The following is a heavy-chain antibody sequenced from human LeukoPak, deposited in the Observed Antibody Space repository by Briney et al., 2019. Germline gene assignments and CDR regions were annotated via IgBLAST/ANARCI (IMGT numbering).Heavy chain of an antibody. CDR2: INHSRST. CDR1: GGSFSGYY. V-gene: IGHV4-34*01. Sequence: SETLSLTCAVYGGSFSGYYWSWIRQPPGKGLEWIGEINHSRSTNYNPSLKSRVTISVDTSKNQFSLKLRSVTAADTAVYYCARRGHRVLWFGELSRVVWFDPWGQGTLVTVSS. D-gene: IGHD3-10*01. J-gene: IGHJ5*02. CDR3: ARRGHRVLWFGELSRVVWFDP.